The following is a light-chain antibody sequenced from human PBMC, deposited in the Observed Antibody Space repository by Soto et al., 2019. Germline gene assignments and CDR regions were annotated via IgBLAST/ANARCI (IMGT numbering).Light chain of an antibody. V-gene: IGKV3-20*01. CDR3: QQYGNSLLT. J-gene: IGKJ4*01. CDR1: QSVSSSF. CDR2: GAS. Sequence: ETVLTQSPCTLSLSPGERATLSCRASQSVSSSFLAWYQHKAGQAPRLLIFGASSRATDIPDRFSGSGSGTDFTLTISRLEPEDFAVYYCQQYGNSLLTFGGGTKVDIK.